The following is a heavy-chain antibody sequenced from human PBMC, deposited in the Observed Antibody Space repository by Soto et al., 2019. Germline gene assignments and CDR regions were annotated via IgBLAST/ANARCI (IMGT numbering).Heavy chain of an antibody. D-gene: IGHD6-13*01. V-gene: IGHV3-23*01. CDR2: IRGSGDST. J-gene: IGHJ4*02. CDR3: AKDLGYRGSSLTDY. CDR1: GFTFSSYA. Sequence: EVQLLESGGGLVQPGGSLRLSCAASGFTFSSYAMSWVRQAPGKGLEWVSIIRGSGDSTYYADSVKGRFTISRDNSKNTLYLQMNSLRAEDTAVYYCAKDLGYRGSSLTDYWGQGTLVTVSS.